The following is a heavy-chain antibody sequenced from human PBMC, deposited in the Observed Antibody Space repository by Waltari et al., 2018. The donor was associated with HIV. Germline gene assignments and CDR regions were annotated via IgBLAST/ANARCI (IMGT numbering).Heavy chain of an antibody. Sequence: EVQLVESGGGPVKPGGSLRLSCRASGFTFTSSSLHWVRQAPGKGLEWISSISSSGTFTHYADSVKGRFTISRDNANKSVYLQMNSLRAEDTAVYYCARDSRDNSWSLNFFDPWGQGTLVTVSS. J-gene: IGHJ5*02. CDR3: ARDSRDNSWSLNFFDP. CDR1: GFTFTSSS. D-gene: IGHD6-13*01. V-gene: IGHV3-21*01. CDR2: ISSSGTFT.